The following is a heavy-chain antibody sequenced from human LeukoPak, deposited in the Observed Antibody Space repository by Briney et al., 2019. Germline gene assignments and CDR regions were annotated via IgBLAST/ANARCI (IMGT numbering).Heavy chain of an antibody. CDR2: ISYDGSNK. CDR1: GFTFSSYG. CDR3: ARDGNDYGERVI. V-gene: IGHV3-30*03. J-gene: IGHJ3*02. Sequence: PGRSLRLSCAASGFTFSSYGMHWVRQAPGKGLEWVAVISYDGSNKYYADSVKGRFTISRDNSKNTLYLQMNSLRAEDTAVYYCARDGNDYGERVIWGQGTMVTVSS. D-gene: IGHD4-17*01.